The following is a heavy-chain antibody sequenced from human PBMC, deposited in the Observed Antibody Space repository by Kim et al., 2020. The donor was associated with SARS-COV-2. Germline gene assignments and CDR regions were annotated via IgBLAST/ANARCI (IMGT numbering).Heavy chain of an antibody. J-gene: IGHJ4*02. CDR2: ISWNSGSI. Sequence: GRSLRLSCAASGFTFDDYAMHWVRQAPGKGLEWVSGISWNSGSIGYADSVKGRFTISRDNAKNSLYLQMNSLRAEDTALYYCAKVDSGGYWGQGTLVTVSS. CDR3: AKVDSGGY. V-gene: IGHV3-9*01. CDR1: GFTFDDYA. D-gene: IGHD6-19*01.